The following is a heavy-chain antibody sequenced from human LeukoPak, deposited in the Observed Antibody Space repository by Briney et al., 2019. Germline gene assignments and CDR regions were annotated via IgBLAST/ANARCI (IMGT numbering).Heavy chain of an antibody. CDR3: ASGYSMDY. CDR1: GFTFSSYS. V-gene: IGHV3-48*01. Sequence: GGSLRLSCAASGFTFSSYSMNSVLRAPGRGLELVSYISSSSSTIYYSDSVKGRFTISRDNAKNSLYLQMNSLRAEDTAVYYCASGYSMDYWGQGTLVTVSS. CDR2: ISSSSSTI. D-gene: IGHD6-13*01. J-gene: IGHJ4*02.